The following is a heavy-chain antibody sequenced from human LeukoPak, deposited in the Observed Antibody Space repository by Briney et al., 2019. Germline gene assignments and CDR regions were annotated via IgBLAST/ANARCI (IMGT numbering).Heavy chain of an antibody. D-gene: IGHD3-16*01. CDR2: ISAHTGNT. CDR3: ARAEGDYDPLNWIDP. J-gene: IGHJ5*02. Sequence: ASVKVSCKASGYTFSSHGIGWVRQAPGQGLEWVGWISAHTGNTNYAQKVQGRVTMTTDTSTSTAYMELRSLTSDDTAVYYCARAEGDYDPLNWIDPWGQGTLVIVSS. V-gene: IGHV1-18*01. CDR1: GYTFSSHG.